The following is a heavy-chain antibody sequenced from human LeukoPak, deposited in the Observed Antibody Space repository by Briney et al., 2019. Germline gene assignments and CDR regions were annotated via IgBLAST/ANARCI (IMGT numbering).Heavy chain of an antibody. CDR3: AKDKSQIFGVVITSHYGMDV. J-gene: IGHJ6*02. D-gene: IGHD3-3*01. Sequence: HPGGSLRLSCAASGFTFDDYAMHWVRQAPGKGLEWVSGISWNSGSIGYADSVKGRFTISRDNAKNSLYLQMNSLRAEDTALYYCAKDKSQIFGVVITSHYGMDVWGQGTTVTVSS. CDR2: ISWNSGSI. V-gene: IGHV3-9*01. CDR1: GFTFDDYA.